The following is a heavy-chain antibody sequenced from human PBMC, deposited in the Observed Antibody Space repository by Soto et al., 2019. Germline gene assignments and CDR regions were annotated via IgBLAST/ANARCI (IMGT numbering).Heavy chain of an antibody. V-gene: IGHV4-30-2*01. CDR1: GAPITWGDYS. Sequence: TLSLTCAISGAPITWGDYSWNWIRQPPGKGLEWIGYIFHGGSTYYNPSLRSRVTISVDRSRTQFSLKMSSVTAADTAVYYCARDMHAGFTHYFDPWGQGTLVTVSS. CDR2: IFHGGST. J-gene: IGHJ5*02. D-gene: IGHD1-26*01. CDR3: ARDMHAGFTHYFDP.